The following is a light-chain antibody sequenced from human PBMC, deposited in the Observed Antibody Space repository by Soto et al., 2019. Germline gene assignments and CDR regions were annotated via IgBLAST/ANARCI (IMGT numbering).Light chain of an antibody. V-gene: IGLV2-11*01. CDR2: DVS. J-gene: IGLJ3*02. CDR3: CSYAGSYTLV. CDR1: SSDVGAYNY. Sequence: QSALTQPRSVSGSPEQSVTISCTGTSSDVGAYNYVSWYQQHPGKVPKLMIYDVSRRPSGVPDRFSGSKSGNTASLTISGPQADDEADYYCCSYAGSYTLVFGGGTKLTVL.